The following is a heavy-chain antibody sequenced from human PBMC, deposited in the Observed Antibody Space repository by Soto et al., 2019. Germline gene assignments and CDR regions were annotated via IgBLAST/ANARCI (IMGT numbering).Heavy chain of an antibody. CDR2: IYHSRST. V-gene: IGHV4-4*02. CDR1: GGSISSSNW. J-gene: IGHJ5*02. Sequence: QVQLQESGPGLVKPSGTLSLTCAVAGGSISSSNWWSWVRQPPGKGLEWIGEIYHSRSTYYNPSLKSRVTISVDKSKNPFSLKLSSVTAADTAGYYCARVPATVTNRLDPWGQGTLVTVSS. D-gene: IGHD4-17*01. CDR3: ARVPATVTNRLDP.